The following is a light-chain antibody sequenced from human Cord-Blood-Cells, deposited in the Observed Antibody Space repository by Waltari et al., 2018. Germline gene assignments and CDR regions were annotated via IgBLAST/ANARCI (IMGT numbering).Light chain of an antibody. CDR1: SSDVGGYNY. J-gene: IGLJ3*02. V-gene: IGLV2-8*01. Sequence: QSALTQPPSASGSPGQSVTISCTGTSSDVGGYNYVSWYQQHPGTAPKLMIYEVSKRPSGVPDRFSGSKSGNTASLTVSGLQAEDEADYYCSSYAGSNNFGVFGGGTKLTVL. CDR3: SSYAGSNNFGV. CDR2: EVS.